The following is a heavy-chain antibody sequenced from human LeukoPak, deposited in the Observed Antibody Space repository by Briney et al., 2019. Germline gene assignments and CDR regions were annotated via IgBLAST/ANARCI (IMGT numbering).Heavy chain of an antibody. D-gene: IGHD2-15*01. V-gene: IGHV3-23*01. Sequence: GGSLRLSCAASGFTFSSYAMSWVRQAPGKGLEWVSAISGSGGSTYYADSVKGRFTISRDNSKNTLYLQMNSLRAEDTAVYYCAKALPPPDDIVVVVAATFDYWGQGTLDTVSS. CDR3: AKALPPPDDIVVVVAATFDY. CDR1: GFTFSSYA. J-gene: IGHJ4*02. CDR2: ISGSGGST.